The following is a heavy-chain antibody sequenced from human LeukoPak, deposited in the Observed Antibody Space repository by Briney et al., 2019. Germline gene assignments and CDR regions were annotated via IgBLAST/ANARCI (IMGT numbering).Heavy chain of an antibody. CDR3: ARNLGNTGGYTFDY. V-gene: IGHV6-1*01. Sequence: QTLSLTCDISGDSASTNNGAWNWIRHSPPRGLEWLGRTYYRAKWHNAYAGSLNGRITISPDTSKNQFSLHLNSVAPEDTAVYYCARNLGNTGGYTFDYWGQGILVTVSS. D-gene: IGHD6-13*01. CDR2: TYYRAKWHN. J-gene: IGHJ4*02. CDR1: GDSASTNNGA.